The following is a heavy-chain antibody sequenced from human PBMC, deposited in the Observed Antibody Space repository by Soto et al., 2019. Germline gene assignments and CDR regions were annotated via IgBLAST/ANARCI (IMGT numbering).Heavy chain of an antibody. CDR2: IHHGGST. Sequence: SETLSLTCAVYGGSFSGYYWSWIRQPPGKGLEWIGEIHHGGSTNYNPSLKSRVTISVDTSKNQFSLKLSSVTAADTAVYYCARPGYSSGWPIGYWGQGTLVTVSS. CDR1: GGSFSGYY. V-gene: IGHV4-34*01. CDR3: ARPGYSSGWPIGY. D-gene: IGHD6-19*01. J-gene: IGHJ4*01.